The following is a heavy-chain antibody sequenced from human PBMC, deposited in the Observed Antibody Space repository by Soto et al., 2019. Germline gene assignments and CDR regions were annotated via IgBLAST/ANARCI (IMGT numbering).Heavy chain of an antibody. D-gene: IGHD1-7*01. CDR1: GGSISSGGYY. J-gene: IGHJ4*02. V-gene: IGHV4-31*03. CDR3: ARGWGWNYSYYFDY. CDR2: IYYSGST. Sequence: QVQLQESGPGLVKPSQTLSLTCTVSGGSISSGGYYWSWIRQHPGKGLEWIGYIYYSGSTYYNPSRKSRGTISVDTSKNQFSLKLSSVTAADTAVYYCARGWGWNYSYYFDYWGQGTLVTVSS.